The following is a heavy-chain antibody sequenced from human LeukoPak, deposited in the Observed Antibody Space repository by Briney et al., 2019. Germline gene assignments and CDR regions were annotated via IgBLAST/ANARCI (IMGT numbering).Heavy chain of an antibody. CDR1: GGSISSGGYS. J-gene: IGHJ6*02. Sequence: SETLSLTCAVSGGSISSGGYSWSWIRQPPGKGLEWIGYIYHSGSTYYNPSLKSRVTISVDRSKNQFSLKLSSVTAADTAVYYCARDKSQSYDILTGYYTPYYGMDVWGQGTTVTVSS. V-gene: IGHV4-30-2*01. CDR2: IYHSGST. CDR3: ARDKSQSYDILTGYYTPYYGMDV. D-gene: IGHD3-9*01.